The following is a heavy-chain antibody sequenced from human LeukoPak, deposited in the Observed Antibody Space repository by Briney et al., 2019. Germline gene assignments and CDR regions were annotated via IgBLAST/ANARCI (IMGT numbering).Heavy chain of an antibody. D-gene: IGHD2-21*01. V-gene: IGHV3-23*01. CDR2: IYENGGTT. Sequence: GGSLGLSCVGSGFTFRSHAMSWVRQAPEKGLEFVSGIYENGGTTYYADSVKGRFSISRDNSKNTLYLQMDSLRGEDTAVYYCAKDFRIGYSAHFDYWGQGALVTVSS. J-gene: IGHJ4*02. CDR1: GFTFRSHA. CDR3: AKDFRIGYSAHFDY.